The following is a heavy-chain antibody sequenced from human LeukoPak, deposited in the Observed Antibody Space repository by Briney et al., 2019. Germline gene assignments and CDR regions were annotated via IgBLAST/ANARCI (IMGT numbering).Heavy chain of an antibody. J-gene: IGHJ6*03. D-gene: IGHD6-19*01. CDR2: INPNSGGT. V-gene: IGHV1-2*02. CDR3: ASSDSSGWYSNYYYYYYMDV. CDR1: GYTFTVYY. Sequence: ASVTVSCKASGYTFTVYYMHWVRQAPGQGLEWMGWINPNSGGTNYAQKFRGRVTMTRDTSISTAYMELSRLRSDDTAVYYCASSDSSGWYSNYYYYYYMDVWGKGTTVTVSS.